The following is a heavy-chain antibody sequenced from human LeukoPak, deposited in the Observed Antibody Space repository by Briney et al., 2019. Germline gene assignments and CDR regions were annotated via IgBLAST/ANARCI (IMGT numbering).Heavy chain of an antibody. V-gene: IGHV3-23*01. CDR1: GFTFSSYA. D-gene: IGHD3-16*02. CDR3: AKESGTKGLYDYVWGSYRSCPDY. CDR2: ISGSGGST. Sequence: GGSLRLSCAASGFTFSSYAMSWVRQAPGKGLEWVSAISGSGGSTYYADSVKGRFTISRDNSKNTLYLQMNSLRAEDTAVYYCAKESGTKGLYDYVWGSYRSCPDYWGQGTLVTVSS. J-gene: IGHJ4*02.